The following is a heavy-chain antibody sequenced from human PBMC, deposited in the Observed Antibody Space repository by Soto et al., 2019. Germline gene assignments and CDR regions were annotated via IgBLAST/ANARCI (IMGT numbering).Heavy chain of an antibody. V-gene: IGHV4-59*08. CDR3: ARHIVVVPAATYNWFDP. CDR1: GGSISSYY. CDR2: IYYSGST. Sequence: SETLSLTCTVSGGSISSYYWSWIRQPPGKGLEWIGYIYYSGSTNYNPSLKSRVTISVDTSKNQFSLKLSSVTAADTAVYYCARHIVVVPAATYNWFDPWGNGTLVTVAS. J-gene: IGHJ5*02. D-gene: IGHD2-2*01.